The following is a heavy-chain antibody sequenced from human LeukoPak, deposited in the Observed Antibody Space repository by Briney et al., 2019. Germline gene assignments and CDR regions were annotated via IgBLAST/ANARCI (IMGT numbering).Heavy chain of an antibody. V-gene: IGHV3-7*01. CDR2: IKQDGSEK. CDR1: GFTFSSYW. D-gene: IGHD3-3*01. J-gene: IGHJ4*02. CDR3: ARAGYDFWSGYWDLDY. Sequence: SGGSLRLPCAASGFTFSSYWMSWVRQAPGKGLEWVANIKQDGSEKYYVDSVKGRFTISRDNAKNSLYLQMNSLRAEDTAVYYCARAGYDFWSGYWDLDYWGQGTLVTVSS.